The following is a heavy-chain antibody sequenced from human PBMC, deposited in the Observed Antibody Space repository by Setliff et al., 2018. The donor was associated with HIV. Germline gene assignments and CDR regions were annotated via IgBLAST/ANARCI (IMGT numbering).Heavy chain of an antibody. Sequence: SETLSLTCTVSGGSISGHYWSWIRQPPGRGLEWIGYVYSSGSTNFNPPLQSRVTISVDTSKNQFSLKLSSVTAAATAVYYCARHSGVASPNWFDPWGQGTLVTVSS. CDR1: GGSISGHY. CDR3: ARHSGVASPNWFDP. D-gene: IGHD3-10*01. CDR2: VYSSGST. V-gene: IGHV4-4*09. J-gene: IGHJ5*02.